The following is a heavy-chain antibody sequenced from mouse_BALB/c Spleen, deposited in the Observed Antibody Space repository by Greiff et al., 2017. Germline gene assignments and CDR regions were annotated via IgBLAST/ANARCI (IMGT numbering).Heavy chain of an antibody. D-gene: IGHD1-1*02. CDR3: ARGSPGFAY. J-gene: IGHJ3*01. Sequence: EVQGVESGGGLVQPGGSRKLSCAASGFTFSSFGMHWVRQAPEKGLEWVAYISSGSSTVYYADTVKGRFTISRDNPKNTLFLQMTSLRSEDTAMYYCARGSPGFAYWGQGTLVTVSA. V-gene: IGHV5-17*02. CDR2: ISSGSSTV. CDR1: GFTFSSFG.